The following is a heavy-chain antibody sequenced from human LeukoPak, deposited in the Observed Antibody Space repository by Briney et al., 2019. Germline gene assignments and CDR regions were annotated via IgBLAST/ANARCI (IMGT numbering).Heavy chain of an antibody. CDR1: GGSISSYY. CDR2: IYYSGST. CDR3: AREEDGGIPSADYYDSSGFDY. V-gene: IGHV4-59*12. J-gene: IGHJ4*02. Sequence: SETLSLTCTVSGGSISSYYWSWIRQPPGKGLEWIGYIYYSGSTNYNPSLKSRVTISLDTSKNEFSLKLSSVTAADTAVYYCAREEDGGIPSADYYDSSGFDYWGQGTLVTVSS. D-gene: IGHD3-22*01.